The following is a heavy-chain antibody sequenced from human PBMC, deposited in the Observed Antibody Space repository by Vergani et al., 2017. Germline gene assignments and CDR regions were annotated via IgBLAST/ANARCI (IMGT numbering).Heavy chain of an antibody. Sequence: EVQLVESGGGLVQPGGSLRLSCAASGFTVSSNYMSWVRQAPGKGLEWVSVIYSGGSTYYADSVKGRFTISRDNSKNTLYLQMNSLRAEDTAVYYCARDLWSGYDLDAFDIWGQGTMVTVSS. CDR3: ARDLWSGYDLDAFDI. D-gene: IGHD5-12*01. CDR1: GFTVSSNY. J-gene: IGHJ3*02. CDR2: IYSGGST. V-gene: IGHV3-66*02.